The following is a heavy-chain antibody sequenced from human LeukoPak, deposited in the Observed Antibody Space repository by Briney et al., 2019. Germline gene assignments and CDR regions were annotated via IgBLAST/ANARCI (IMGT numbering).Heavy chain of an antibody. J-gene: IGHJ4*02. D-gene: IGHD5-12*01. CDR2: ISPDGSNK. V-gene: IGHV3-30*04. CDR1: GFTFSSYV. CDR3: AKDGGYDYPGFDY. Sequence: GRSLRLSCAASGFTFSSYVMVWVRQAPGKGLECVAVISPDGSNKYYADSVKGRFTISRDNSKNTLYLQMNSLRAEDTAVYYCAKDGGYDYPGFDYWGQGTLVTVSS.